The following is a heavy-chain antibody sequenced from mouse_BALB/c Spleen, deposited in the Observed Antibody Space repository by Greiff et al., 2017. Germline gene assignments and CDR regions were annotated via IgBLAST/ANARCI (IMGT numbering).Heavy chain of an antibody. J-gene: IGHJ4*01. CDR2: IYPGNVNT. Sequence: QVQLQQSGPELVKPGASVRISCKASGYTFTSYYIHWVKQRPGQGLEWIGWIYPGNVNTKYNEKFKGKATLTADKSSSTAYMQLSSLTSEDSAVYFCARGGQLLRPAMDYWGQGTSVTVSS. D-gene: IGHD1-2*01. CDR3: ARGGQLLRPAMDY. V-gene: IGHV1S56*01. CDR1: GYTFTSYY.